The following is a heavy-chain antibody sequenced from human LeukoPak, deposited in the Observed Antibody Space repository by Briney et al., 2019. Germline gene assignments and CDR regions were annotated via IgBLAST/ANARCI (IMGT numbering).Heavy chain of an antibody. CDR2: ISSSSSYI. CDR3: AIVPGYRGYRWRIDFDY. J-gene: IGHJ4*02. D-gene: IGHD5-12*01. Sequence: GGSLRLSCAASGFTFSSYSMNWVRQAPGKGLEWVSSISSSSSYIYYADSVKGRFTISRDNAKNSLYLQMNSLRAEDTAVYYCAIVPGYRGYRWRIDFDYWGQGTLVTVSS. CDR1: GFTFSSYS. V-gene: IGHV3-21*01.